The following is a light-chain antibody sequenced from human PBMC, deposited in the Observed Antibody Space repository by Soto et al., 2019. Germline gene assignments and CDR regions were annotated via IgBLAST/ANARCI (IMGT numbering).Light chain of an antibody. V-gene: IGKV3-15*01. CDR3: QQYNNWPPWT. J-gene: IGKJ1*01. Sequence: EIVMTQSPATLSVSPGETATLSCRASQSVSSNLAWYQQTPGQAPRLLIYGASTRATGIPARFSGSGSGTEFTLTISSLQSEGFAVDYCQQYNNWPPWTFGQGTKVEIK. CDR2: GAS. CDR1: QSVSSN.